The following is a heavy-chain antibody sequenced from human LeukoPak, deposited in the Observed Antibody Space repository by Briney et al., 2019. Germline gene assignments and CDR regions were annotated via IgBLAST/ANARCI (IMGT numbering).Heavy chain of an antibody. CDR3: ATEDSGRFH. Sequence: PGGSLRLSCAASGFTFSTYSMNWVRQAPGKGLEWLSCISSSSSPIYYADSVKGRFAISRDNAKNSLYLQMNSLRDEDTAVYYCATEDSGRFHWGQGTLVTVSS. D-gene: IGHD6-19*01. V-gene: IGHV3-48*02. CDR2: ISSSSSPI. CDR1: GFTFSTYS. J-gene: IGHJ4*02.